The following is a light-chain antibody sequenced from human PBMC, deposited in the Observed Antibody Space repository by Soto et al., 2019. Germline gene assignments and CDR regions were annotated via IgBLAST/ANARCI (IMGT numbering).Light chain of an antibody. J-gene: IGLJ2*01. V-gene: IGLV1-40*01. CDR3: QSYDSSLSVR. CDR2: ANS. Sequence: QSVLTQPPSVSGAPGQRVTISCTGSSSNIGAGYDVHWFQQLPGTAPKLLIYANSNRPSGVPDRFSGSKSGTSASLAITGLQAEDEADYYCQSYDSSLSVRFGGGTKRTVL. CDR1: SSNIGAGYD.